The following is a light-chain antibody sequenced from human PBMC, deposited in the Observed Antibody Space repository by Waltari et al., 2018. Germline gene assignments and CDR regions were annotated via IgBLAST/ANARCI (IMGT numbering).Light chain of an antibody. V-gene: IGKV1-39*01. CDR3: QQSYSPPYT. J-gene: IGKJ2*01. CDR1: QNIRNY. CDR2: ATS. Sequence: DIQMAQSPSSLSASVGARVTITCRASQNIRNYLNWYQKKPGKAPKLLISATSSLQSGVPSRFSGSGSGTEFTLTISSLQPEDFATYYCQQSYSPPYTFGQGTKLEIK.